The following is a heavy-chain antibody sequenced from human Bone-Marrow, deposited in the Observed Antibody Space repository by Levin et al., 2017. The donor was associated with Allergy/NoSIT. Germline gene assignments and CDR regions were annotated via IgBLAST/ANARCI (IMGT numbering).Heavy chain of an antibody. CDR3: ARNRGVA. V-gene: IGHV3-66*01. CDR2: IFSGGTR. CDR1: GFTINSDY. D-gene: IGHD3-10*01. J-gene: IGHJ4*02. Sequence: GGSLRLSCEASGFTINSDYMTWVRQAPGKGLEWVSIIFSGGTRYYADSVEHRFTISRDNSMNTLYLQMSNLRAEDTGLYSCARNRGVAWGQGALVTVSS.